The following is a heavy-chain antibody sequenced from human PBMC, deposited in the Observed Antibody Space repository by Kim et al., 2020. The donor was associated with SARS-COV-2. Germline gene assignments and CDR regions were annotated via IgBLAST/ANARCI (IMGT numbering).Heavy chain of an antibody. CDR3: AKVEYYHSPYYYGMDV. CDR2: ISYDEKNK. D-gene: IGHD1-26*01. J-gene: IGHJ6*02. V-gene: IGHV3-30*18. CDR1: GFTFNNYV. Sequence: GGSLRLSCAASGFTFNNYVMHWVRQAPGKGLEWVAVISYDEKNKYYVDSVKGRFTISRDNSKNTVYLQMNSLRAEDTAVYYCAKVEYYHSPYYYGMDVWGQGTTVTVSS.